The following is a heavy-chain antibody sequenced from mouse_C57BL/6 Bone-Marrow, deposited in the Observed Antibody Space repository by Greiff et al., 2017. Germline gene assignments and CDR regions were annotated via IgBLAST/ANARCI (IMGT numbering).Heavy chain of an antibody. J-gene: IGHJ1*03. V-gene: IGHV1-18*01. CDR2: INPNNGGT. CDR1: GYTFTDYN. D-gene: IGHD3-2*02. CDR3: ARRRRDSSGLWYFDV. Sequence: VQLQQSGPELVKPGASVKIPCKASGYTFTDYNMDWVKQSHGKSLEWIGDINPNNGGTIYNQKFKGKATLTVDKSSSTAYMELRSLTSEDTAVYYCARRRRDSSGLWYFDVWGTGTTVTVSS.